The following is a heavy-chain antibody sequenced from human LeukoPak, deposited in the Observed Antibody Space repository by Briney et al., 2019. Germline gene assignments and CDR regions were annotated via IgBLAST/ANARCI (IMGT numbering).Heavy chain of an antibody. J-gene: IGHJ3*02. D-gene: IGHD3/OR15-3a*01. CDR1: GFTFSDYY. V-gene: IGHV3-11*01. CDR2: ISSSGNTI. Sequence: GGSLRLSCAASGFTFSDYYMNWIRQAPGKGLEWISYISSSGNTIYYADSVKGRFTISRDNANNSLYLQMNSLRAEDMALYYCAKDTRDMVFGYAFDIWGQGTMVTVSS. CDR3: AKDTRDMVFGYAFDI.